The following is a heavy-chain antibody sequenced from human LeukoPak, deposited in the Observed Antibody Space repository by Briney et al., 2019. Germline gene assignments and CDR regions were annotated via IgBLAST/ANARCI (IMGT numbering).Heavy chain of an antibody. CDR3: ARRSAARDAFDI. D-gene: IGHD6-6*01. V-gene: IGHV3-7*01. Sequence: GGSLRLSCAASGFIFSNYWMSWVRQAPGKGLEWVANIRQDGSEIYYVDSVKGRFTISRDNAKKSLYLQMNSLRVEDTAAYYCARRSAARDAFDIWGQGTMVTVSS. J-gene: IGHJ3*02. CDR1: GFIFSNYW. CDR2: IRQDGSEI.